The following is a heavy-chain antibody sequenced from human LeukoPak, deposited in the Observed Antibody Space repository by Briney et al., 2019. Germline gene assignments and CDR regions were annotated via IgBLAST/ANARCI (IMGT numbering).Heavy chain of an antibody. V-gene: IGHV1-24*01. Sequence: GASVKVSCKVSGYTLTELSMHWVRQAPGKGLEWMGGFDPEGGETIYAQKFQGRVTMTEDTSTDTAYMELSSLRSEDTAVYYCATQYSSPTYYYYYMDVWGKGTTVTVSS. CDR2: FDPEGGET. J-gene: IGHJ6*03. CDR1: GYTLTELS. CDR3: ATQYSSPTYYYYYMDV. D-gene: IGHD5-18*01.